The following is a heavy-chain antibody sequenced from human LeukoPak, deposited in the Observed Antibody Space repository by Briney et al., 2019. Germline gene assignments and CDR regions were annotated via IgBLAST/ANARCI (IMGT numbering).Heavy chain of an antibody. CDR3: AKEWLRSTYYYYYYMDV. CDR1: GFVYSAFW. Sequence: GGSLRLSCAGSGFVYSAFWMSWVRQVPGKGLEWVANIKQDGSEKYYVDSVNGRFTISRDNTKNTLFLQMDSLRAEDTAVYYCAKEWLRSTYYYYYYMDVWGKGTTVTISS. V-gene: IGHV3-7*01. D-gene: IGHD5-12*01. J-gene: IGHJ6*03. CDR2: IKQDGSEK.